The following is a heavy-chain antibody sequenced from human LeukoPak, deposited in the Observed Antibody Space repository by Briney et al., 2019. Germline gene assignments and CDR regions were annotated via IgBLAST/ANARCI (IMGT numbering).Heavy chain of an antibody. CDR2: ISKSRNYI. CDR3: AKPPYDSSGYFSSP. CDR1: GFTFSRYN. D-gene: IGHD3-22*01. V-gene: IGHV3-21*04. J-gene: IGHJ5*02. Sequence: GGSLRLSCAASGFTFSRYNMNWVRQAPGQGLEWVACISKSRNYIYYADSVKGRFTISRDDAKSSLYLQMNSLRAEDTAVYYCAKPPYDSSGYFSSPWGQGTLVTVSS.